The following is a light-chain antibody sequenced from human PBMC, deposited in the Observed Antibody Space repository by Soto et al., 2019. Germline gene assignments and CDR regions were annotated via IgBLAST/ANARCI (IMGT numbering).Light chain of an antibody. CDR3: QQLFDSPIT. Sequence: DIQLTQSPSFLSPSIGESVTMTYRASQVISTSLAWYQVKPGKAPKLLIYAASTLESGVPSRFSATVSGTEFSLTITSLQPEDFATYYCQQLFDSPITFGQGTRLEIK. V-gene: IGKV1-9*01. J-gene: IGKJ5*01. CDR2: AAS. CDR1: QVISTS.